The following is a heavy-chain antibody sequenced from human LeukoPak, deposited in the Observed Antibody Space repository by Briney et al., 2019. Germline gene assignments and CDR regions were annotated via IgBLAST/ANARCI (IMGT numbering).Heavy chain of an antibody. D-gene: IGHD5-12*01. Sequence: SETLSLTCTVSGGSMTTRNYYWGWIRQSPGKGLEWIGHKYYSGSTYYNPSLKSRVTISVDTSKNQFSLKLSSVAAADTAVYYCARGDSLGFLHWGQGTLVTVSS. CDR2: KYYSGST. J-gene: IGHJ1*01. CDR1: GGSMTTRNYY. CDR3: ARGDSLGFLH. V-gene: IGHV4-39*07.